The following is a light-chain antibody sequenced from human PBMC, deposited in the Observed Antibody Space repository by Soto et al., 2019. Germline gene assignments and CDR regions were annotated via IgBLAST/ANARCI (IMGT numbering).Light chain of an antibody. CDR2: VAS. V-gene: IGKV3-20*01. J-gene: IGKJ1*01. CDR1: QSVSNNY. CDR3: QQYGSSGT. Sequence: DIVLTQSPGTLSLSPGERATLSCRASQSVSNNYLAWYQQKPGQAPRLLIYVASNRATGIPDRFSGSGSGTDFTLTISRLEPEDFAVYYCQQYGSSGTFGQGTKVDI.